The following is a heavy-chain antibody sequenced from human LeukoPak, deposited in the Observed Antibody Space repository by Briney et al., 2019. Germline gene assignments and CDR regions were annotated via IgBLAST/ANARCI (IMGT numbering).Heavy chain of an antibody. CDR3: ARVEGDSYGSGTYHRYFDY. CDR1: KFMLSICW. Sequence: PGGSLRLSCAASKFMLSICWMTGAPRARGRGLEWVANIRQGGGEKLYVVCVRARFTNSRNNAEKSLYLQMSRLRAEDTAVYYCARVEGDSYGSGTYHRYFDYLGQGTLVTVPS. CDR2: IRQGGGEK. J-gene: IGHJ4*02. D-gene: IGHD3-10*01. V-gene: IGHV3-7*01.